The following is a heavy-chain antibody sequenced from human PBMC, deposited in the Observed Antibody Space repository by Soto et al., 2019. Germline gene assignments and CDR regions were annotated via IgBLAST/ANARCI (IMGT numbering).Heavy chain of an antibody. CDR2: IYYSGRT. D-gene: IGHD4-17*01. J-gene: IGHJ3*02. CDR1: GGSISSCGYY. CDR3: ARDYGDYGGRAFDI. Sequence: QVQLQESGPGLVKPSQTLSLTCTVSGGSISSCGYYWSWIRQHPGKGLEWIGYIYYSGRTYYNPSLKSRVTIPVDTSKNQFSRKLSSVAAADTAVYYCARDYGDYGGRAFDIWGQGTMVTVSS. V-gene: IGHV4-31*03.